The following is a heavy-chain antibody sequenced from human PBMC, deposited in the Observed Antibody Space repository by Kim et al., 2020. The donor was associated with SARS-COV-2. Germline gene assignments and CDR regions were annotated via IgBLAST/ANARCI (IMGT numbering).Heavy chain of an antibody. V-gene: IGHV3-48*03. CDR3: VRGLNSGSNF. CDR2: NV. D-gene: IGHD2-21*01. J-gene: IGHJ4*02. Sequence: NVYYAASVTSRFTIYRDNARNSLYLQMNSLRADDTALYYCVRGLNSGSNFWGQGTLVTVSS.